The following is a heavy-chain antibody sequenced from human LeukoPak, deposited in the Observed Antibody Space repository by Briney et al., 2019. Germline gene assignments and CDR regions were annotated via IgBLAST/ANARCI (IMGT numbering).Heavy chain of an antibody. J-gene: IGHJ6*03. CDR3: ARVVPFWSGLGDYYMDV. CDR2: IYYSGST. D-gene: IGHD3-3*01. Sequence: PSETLSLTCTVSGGSISSGDYYWSWIHQPPGKGLEWIGYIYYSGSTYYNPSLKSRVTISVDTSKNQFSLKLSSVTAADTAVYYCARVVPFWSGLGDYYMDVWGKGTTVTVSS. CDR1: GGSISSGDYY. V-gene: IGHV4-30-4*08.